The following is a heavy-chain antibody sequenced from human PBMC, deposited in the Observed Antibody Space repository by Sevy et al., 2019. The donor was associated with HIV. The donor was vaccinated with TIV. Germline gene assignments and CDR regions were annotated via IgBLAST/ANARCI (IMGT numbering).Heavy chain of an antibody. CDR3: ARVLAGFGANETREY. D-gene: IGHD1-26*01. V-gene: IGHV4-4*02. CDR2: IYHSGST. Sequence: SETLSLTCAVSGGSISSSNWWSWVRQPPGKRLEWIGEIYHSGSTNYNPSLKSRVTISVDKSKNQFSLKLSSVTAADTAVYLCARVLAGFGANETREYWGQGTLVTVSS. CDR1: GGSISSSNW. J-gene: IGHJ4*02.